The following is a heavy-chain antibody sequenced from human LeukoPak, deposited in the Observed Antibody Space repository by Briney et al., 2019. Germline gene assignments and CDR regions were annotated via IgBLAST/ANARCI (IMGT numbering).Heavy chain of an antibody. CDR3: ARLYSSSSYRWNWFDP. J-gene: IGHJ5*02. CDR1: GGSVNSGSYY. D-gene: IGHD6-13*01. Sequence: SETLSLTCTVSGGSVNSGSYYWSWIRQPPGKGLEWIGYIYYSGSTNYNPSLKSRVTISVDTSKNQFSLKLSSVTAADTAVYYCARLYSSSSYRWNWFDPWGQGTLVTVSS. CDR2: IYYSGST. V-gene: IGHV4-61*01.